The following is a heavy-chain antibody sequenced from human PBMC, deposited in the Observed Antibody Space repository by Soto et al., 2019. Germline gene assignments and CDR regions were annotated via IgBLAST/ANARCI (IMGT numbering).Heavy chain of an antibody. CDR1: GGTFSSYA. J-gene: IGHJ6*02. D-gene: IGHD2-15*01. V-gene: IGHV1-69*13. CDR2: IIPIFGTA. CDR3: ARDSGYCSGGSCFYYYYGMDV. Sequence: SVKVSCKASGGTFSSYAISWVRQAPGQGLEWMGGIIPIFGTANYAQKFQGRVTITADESTSTAYMELSSLRSEDTAVYYCARDSGYCSGGSCFYYYYGMDVWGQGTTVTVSS.